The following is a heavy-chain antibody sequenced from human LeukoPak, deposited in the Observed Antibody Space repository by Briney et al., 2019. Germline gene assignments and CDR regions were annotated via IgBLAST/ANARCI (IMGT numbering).Heavy chain of an antibody. Sequence: GGSLRLSCAASGFTFSSYSMNSVRQAPGKGLEWVSYISSSSNTIYYADSVKGRFTISRDNAKNSLFLQMNSLRDEDTSVYYCARAVTVVTRGGLVFDYWGQGTLVTVSS. D-gene: IGHD2-21*02. J-gene: IGHJ4*02. CDR2: ISSSSNTI. CDR3: ARAVTVVTRGGLVFDY. CDR1: GFTFSSYS. V-gene: IGHV3-48*02.